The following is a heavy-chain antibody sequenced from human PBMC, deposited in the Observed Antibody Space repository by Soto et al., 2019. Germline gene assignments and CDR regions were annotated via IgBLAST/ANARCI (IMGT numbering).Heavy chain of an antibody. CDR3: ARVAAWFDP. V-gene: IGHV1-18*01. J-gene: IGHJ5*02. CDR2: ISAYNGDT. CDR1: GYTFTNYG. Sequence: ASVKVSCKASGYTFTNYGISWVRQAPGQGLEWMGWISAYNGDTIYAQKLQGRVTMTTDASTSTAYMELSSLRSEDTAVYFCARVAAWFDPWGQGTLVTVSS. D-gene: IGHD2-15*01.